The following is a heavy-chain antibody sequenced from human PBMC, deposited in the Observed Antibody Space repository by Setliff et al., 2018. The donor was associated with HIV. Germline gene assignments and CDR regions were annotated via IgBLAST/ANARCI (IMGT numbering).Heavy chain of an antibody. Sequence: GASVKVSCKASGYTFTGYFIHWVRQAPGQGLEWMGRINPNSGGTNYAQKFQGRVTMTRDTSISTAYMELSRLKSDDTAVYYCARHAWFGELLGYYFDYWGQGKMVTVSS. V-gene: IGHV1-2*06. D-gene: IGHD3-10*01. CDR1: GYTFTGYF. CDR3: ARHAWFGELLGYYFDY. CDR2: INPNSGGT. J-gene: IGHJ4*02.